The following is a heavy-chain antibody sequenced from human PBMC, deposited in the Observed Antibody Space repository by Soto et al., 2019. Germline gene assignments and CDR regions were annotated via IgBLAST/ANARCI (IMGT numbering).Heavy chain of an antibody. J-gene: IGHJ2*01. Sequence: QVQLQESGPGLVKPSETLSLTCTVSGGSISSYYWSWIRQPPGKGLVWIGYIYYSGSTNYNPSLTCRVTISVYTSKNQFSLKLSSVTSADTAVYYCARFNWSSDLWGRGTLVTVSS. CDR3: ARFNWSSDL. CDR2: IYYSGST. CDR1: GGSISSYY. V-gene: IGHV4-59*08.